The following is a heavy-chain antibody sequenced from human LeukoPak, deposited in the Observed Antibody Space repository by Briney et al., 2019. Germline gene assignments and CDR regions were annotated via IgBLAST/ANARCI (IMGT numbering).Heavy chain of an antibody. CDR2: INHSGST. CDR3: ARGLVPGLVGSAFDI. Sequence: PSETLSLTCAVYGGSFSGYYWGWIRQPPGKGLEWIGEINHSGSTNYNPSLKSRVIISVDTSKNQFSLKLSSVTAADTAVYYCARGLVPGLVGSAFDIWGQGTMVTVSS. CDR1: GGSFSGYY. J-gene: IGHJ3*02. V-gene: IGHV4-34*01. D-gene: IGHD1-26*01.